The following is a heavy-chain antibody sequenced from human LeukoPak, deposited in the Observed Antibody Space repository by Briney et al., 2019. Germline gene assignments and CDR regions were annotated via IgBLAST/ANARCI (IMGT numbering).Heavy chain of an antibody. V-gene: IGHV1-8*01. Sequence: ASVKVPCKASGYTFTTYDINWVRQATGQGLEWLGWMNPNSGNTGYAPKFQGRVTMTRDTSINTAYMELSSLTSADTAVYYCARAGVRYFDGLDPWGQGTLVTVSS. CDR1: GYTFTTYD. CDR3: ARAGVRYFDGLDP. CDR2: MNPNSGNT. J-gene: IGHJ5*02. D-gene: IGHD3-9*01.